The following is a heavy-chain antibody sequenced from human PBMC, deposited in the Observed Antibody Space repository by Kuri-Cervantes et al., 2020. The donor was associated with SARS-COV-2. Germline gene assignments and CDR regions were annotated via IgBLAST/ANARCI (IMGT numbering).Heavy chain of an antibody. D-gene: IGHD6-6*01. V-gene: IGHV3-23*01. CDR3: AKGGYSSSSRWFDP. Sequence: GESLKISCAGSGFTFSNFVMNWVRQAPGKGLEWVSGISGSGDNTDYADSVKGRFTISRDNSKRTLYLQMNGLRAEDTAVYYCAKGGYSSSSRWFDPWGQGTLVTVSS. J-gene: IGHJ5*02. CDR1: GFTFSNFV. CDR2: ISGSGDNT.